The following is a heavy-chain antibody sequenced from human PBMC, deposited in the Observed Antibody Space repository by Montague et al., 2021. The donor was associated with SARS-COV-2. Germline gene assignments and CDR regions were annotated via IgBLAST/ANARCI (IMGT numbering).Heavy chain of an antibody. CDR3: ARGRQHFNMIVVVMTGGEYYFDY. J-gene: IGHJ4*02. CDR1: GGSFSDSY. D-gene: IGHD3-22*01. V-gene: IGHV4-34*01. CDR2: INHRGTS. Sequence: DTVSLTCAVYGGSFSDSYWSWIRQPAGKGLEWIGEINHRGTSNXNPSLKSRVSISVDTSKNQFSLYLGSVTAADTAVYYCARGRQHFNMIVVVMTGGEYYFDYWAQGTLVTVSS.